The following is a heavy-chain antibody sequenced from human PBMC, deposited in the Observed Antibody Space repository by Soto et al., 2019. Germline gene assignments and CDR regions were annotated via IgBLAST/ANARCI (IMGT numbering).Heavy chain of an antibody. CDR1: GGSFSGFN. D-gene: IGHD1-26*01. CDR3: ARYQWDVRVGGIRWFDP. V-gene: IGHV4-34*01. CDR2: INHTGGT. J-gene: IGHJ5*02. Sequence: KPSETLSLTCAAYGGSFSGFNWNWIRKPPGKGLEWIGEINHTGGTSYNPSPKSRVTISSDTSKSQFSLKLTSVTAADTAVYYCARYQWDVRVGGIRWFDPWGQGTLVTVSS.